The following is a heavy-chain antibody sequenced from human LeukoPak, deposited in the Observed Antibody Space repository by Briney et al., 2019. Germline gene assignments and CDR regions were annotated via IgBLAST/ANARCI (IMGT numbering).Heavy chain of an antibody. CDR1: GFIFPSYW. J-gene: IGHJ4*02. CDR3: AREWDCSSTSCYFGIDY. V-gene: IGHV3-7*01. CDR2: IKEDGSEK. D-gene: IGHD2-2*01. Sequence: HPGGSLRLSCTGSGFIFPSYWMTWVRQAPGKGLEWVANIKEDGSEKYYVDSVKGRFTISRDNAKKSLFLEMNSLRAEDTAVYYCAREWDCSSTSCYFGIDYWGQGTLVTVSS.